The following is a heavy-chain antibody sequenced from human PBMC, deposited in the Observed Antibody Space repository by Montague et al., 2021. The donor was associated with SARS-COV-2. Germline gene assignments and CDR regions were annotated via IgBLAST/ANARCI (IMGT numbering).Heavy chain of an antibody. J-gene: IGHJ6*02. CDR1: GGSFSNYY. CDR3: ARVASDGGWRGGRRYYHYAMDV. CDR2: ITHTGGT. V-gene: IGHV4-34*01. Sequence: SETLSLTCAVYGGSFSNYYWTWIRQSPGKGLEWIGVITHTGGTKYDPSLMSRASVSVDTSKNQFSLKLTSMTAADTAVYFCARVASDGGWRGGRRYYHYAMDVWGQGTSVIVS. D-gene: IGHD4-23*01.